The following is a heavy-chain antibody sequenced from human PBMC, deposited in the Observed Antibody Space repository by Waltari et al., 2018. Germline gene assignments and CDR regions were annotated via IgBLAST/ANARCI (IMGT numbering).Heavy chain of an antibody. J-gene: IGHJ5*02. CDR3: ARDSGMGFDP. D-gene: IGHD6-25*01. CDR2: IYYSGST. V-gene: IGHV4-30-4*08. Sequence: QVQLQESGPGLVKPSQTLSLTCTVSGGSISSGDYSWSWIRQPPRKGLEWIGYIYYSGSTSYNPSLKSRVTISVDTSKNQFSLKLSSVTAADTAVYYCARDSGMGFDPWGQGTLVTVSS. CDR1: GGSISSGDYS.